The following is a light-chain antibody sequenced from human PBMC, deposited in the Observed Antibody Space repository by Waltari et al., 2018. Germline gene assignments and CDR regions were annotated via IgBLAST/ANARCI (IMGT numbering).Light chain of an antibody. CDR3: AAWDDSLNGRWV. V-gene: IGLV1-44*01. CDR1: SSNVGSNV. J-gene: IGLJ2*01. Sequence: QSELSQPPSVSGTPGPTVTISCSGRSSNVGSNVVTLSQQLPGTAPKLLIYRNDQRPSGVPDRFSGSKSGTSASLAISGLQSEDEADYYCAAWDDSLNGRWVFGAGTKLTVL. CDR2: RND.